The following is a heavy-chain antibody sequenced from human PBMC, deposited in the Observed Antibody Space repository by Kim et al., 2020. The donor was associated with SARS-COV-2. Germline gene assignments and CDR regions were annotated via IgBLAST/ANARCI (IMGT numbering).Heavy chain of an antibody. Sequence: NYTPSLKSRVTISVDTSKNQFSLKLSSVTAADTAVYYCARQKQLWRTFDYWGQGTLVTVSS. D-gene: IGHD5-18*01. CDR3: ARQKQLWRTFDY. J-gene: IGHJ4*02. V-gene: IGHV4-59*08.